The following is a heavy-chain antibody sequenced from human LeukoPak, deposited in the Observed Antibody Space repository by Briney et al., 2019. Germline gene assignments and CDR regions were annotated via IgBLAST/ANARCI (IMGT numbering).Heavy chain of an antibody. V-gene: IGHV3-21*04. Sequence: GGSLRLSCAASGFTFSSYSMNWVRQAPGKGLEWVSSISSSSSYIYYADSVEGRYTISRDNAKNSLYLQMNSLRAEDTAIYYCVRDRGTYRPIDYWGQGTLVTVSS. CDR2: ISSSSSYI. D-gene: IGHD1-26*01. J-gene: IGHJ4*02. CDR3: VRDRGTYRPIDY. CDR1: GFTFSSYS.